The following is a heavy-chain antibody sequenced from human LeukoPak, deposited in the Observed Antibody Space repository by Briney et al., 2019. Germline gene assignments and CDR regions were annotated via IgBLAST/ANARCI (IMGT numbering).Heavy chain of an antibody. CDR1: GGSISSSSYY. D-gene: IGHD3-10*01. Sequence: KPSETLSLTCTVSGGSISSSSYYWGWIRQPPGKGLEWIGSIYYSGSTYYNPSLKSRVTISVDTSKNQFSLKLSSVTAADTAVYYCARGALVWFGESRTRLDPWGQGTLVTVSS. V-gene: IGHV4-39*07. CDR2: IYYSGST. J-gene: IGHJ5*02. CDR3: ARGALVWFGESRTRLDP.